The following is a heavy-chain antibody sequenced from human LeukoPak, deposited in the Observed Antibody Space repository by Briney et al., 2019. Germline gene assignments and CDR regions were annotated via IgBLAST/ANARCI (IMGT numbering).Heavy chain of an antibody. J-gene: IGHJ6*02. D-gene: IGHD3-3*01. CDR2: ISDYNGNT. CDR1: GYTFTSCV. V-gene: IGHV1-18*01. CDR3: ARDRRFLEWLLLGYYYYGMDV. Sequence: ASVKVSCKASGYTFTSCVIRGVRPAPGRGVAGVGWISDYNGNTNYAQKLQGRVTKTTDPSTSTAYMELRSLRSDDTGVYYCARDRRFLEWLLLGYYYYGMDVWGQGTTVTVSS.